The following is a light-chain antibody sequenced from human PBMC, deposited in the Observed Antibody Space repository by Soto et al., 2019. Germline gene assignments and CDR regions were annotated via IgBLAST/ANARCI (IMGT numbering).Light chain of an antibody. Sequence: QSALTQPASVSGSPGQSISISCTGTSSDVGGYNYVSWYQQHPGKAPKLVIFDVSSRPSGISNRFSGSKSGNTASLTISGLRHEAEDDYYSSSNTDFNHYVFGTGTKLTVL. J-gene: IGLJ1*01. CDR1: SSDVGGYNY. CDR2: DVS. CDR3: SSNTDFNHYV. V-gene: IGLV2-14*03.